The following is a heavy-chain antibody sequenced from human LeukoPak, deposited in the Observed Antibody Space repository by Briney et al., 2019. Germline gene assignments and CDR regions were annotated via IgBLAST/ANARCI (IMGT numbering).Heavy chain of an antibody. J-gene: IGHJ3*02. D-gene: IGHD3-22*01. CDR2: MNPNSGNT. Sequence: ASVKVSCKASGYTFTSYDINWVRQATAQGLEWMGWMNPNSGNTGYAQKFQGRVTMTRNTSISTAYMELSSLRSEDTAVDYCARGQGYYDSSGYYVGDIWGQGTMVTVSS. CDR3: ARGQGYYDSSGYYVGDI. CDR1: GYTFTSYD. V-gene: IGHV1-8*01.